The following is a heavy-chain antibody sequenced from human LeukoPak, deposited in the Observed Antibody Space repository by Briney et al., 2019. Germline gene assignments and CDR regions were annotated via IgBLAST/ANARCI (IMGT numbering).Heavy chain of an antibody. CDR3: ATVRGAGDYFDY. J-gene: IGHJ4*02. Sequence: GASVKVSCKASGYTFTSYGISWVRQAPGQGLEWMGWICAYNGNTNYAQKFQGRVTMTGDTSTDTAYMELSSLRSEDTAVYYCATVRGAGDYFDYWGQGTLVTVSS. V-gene: IGHV1-18*01. CDR1: GYTFTSYG. CDR2: ICAYNGNT. D-gene: IGHD3-10*02.